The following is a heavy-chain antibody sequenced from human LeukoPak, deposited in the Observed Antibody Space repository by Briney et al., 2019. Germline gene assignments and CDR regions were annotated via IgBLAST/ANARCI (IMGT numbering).Heavy chain of an antibody. CDR1: HGSIATHSYF. D-gene: IGHD3-3*01. V-gene: IGHV4-39*07. Sequence: SETLSLTCTVSHGSIATHSYFWGWLRQPPGKGLEFVASVQYSGFGYKSPSLRSRVAVSTDTSKNQFSLRLESVTAADPAVYFCVRGVSNDWYFDLWGSGTLVSISS. J-gene: IGHJ2*01. CDR2: VQYSGFG. CDR3: VRGVSNDWYFDL.